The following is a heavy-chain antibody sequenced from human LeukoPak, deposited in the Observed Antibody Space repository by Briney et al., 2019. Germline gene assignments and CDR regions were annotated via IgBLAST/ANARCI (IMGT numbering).Heavy chain of an antibody. CDR3: ARGVYIAAAQYAY. V-gene: IGHV4-34*11. CDR2: IHYSGSL. Sequence: SETLSLTCAVYGGSFSGYYWSWIRQPPGKGLEWIGYIHYSGSLNYNPSLKSRAIISLDTSKNQFSLRLSSVTAADTAVYYCARGVYIAAAQYAYWGQGTLVTVSS. D-gene: IGHD6-13*01. J-gene: IGHJ4*02. CDR1: GGSFSGYY.